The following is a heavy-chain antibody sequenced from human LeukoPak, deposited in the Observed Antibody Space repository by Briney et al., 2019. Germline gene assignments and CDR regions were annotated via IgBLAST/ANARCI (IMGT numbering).Heavy chain of an antibody. V-gene: IGHV4-59*11. CDR3: ARVNWGGFDI. CDR1: GGSISSHY. CDR2: IFYTGRT. D-gene: IGHD7-27*01. Sequence: ETPSLTCFVSGGSISSHYWTWIRQPPRKRLECIGDIFYTGRTTYSPSLKSRATISIETSKNQISLKLRSVTAADTAVYFCARVNWGGFDIWGQGTLATVSS. J-gene: IGHJ3*02.